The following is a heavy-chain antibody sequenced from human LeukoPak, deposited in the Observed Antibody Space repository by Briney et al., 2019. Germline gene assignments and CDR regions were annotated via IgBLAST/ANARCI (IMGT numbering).Heavy chain of an antibody. CDR2: IDTDGKTT. CDR3: VRDKDGYNF. Sequence: GGSLRLSCAASGFTFNTYVMHWVRQAPGKGLVWVARIDTDGKTTTYADSVKGRFTISRDNAKNMLYVQMDSLRAEDTAVYYCVRDKDGYNFWGQGTLVSVSS. D-gene: IGHD5-24*01. V-gene: IGHV3-74*01. CDR1: GFTFNTYV. J-gene: IGHJ4*02.